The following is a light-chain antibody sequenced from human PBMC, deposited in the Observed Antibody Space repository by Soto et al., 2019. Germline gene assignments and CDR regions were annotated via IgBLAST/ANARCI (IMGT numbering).Light chain of an antibody. CDR3: SSYTSSSILV. CDR2: EVS. J-gene: IGLJ2*01. Sequence: QSALTQPASVSGSPGQSITISCTGTSSDVGDYNFVSWYQQHPGKAPKLMIFEVSNRPSGVSNRFSGFKSGNTASLTISGLQAEDEADYYCSSYTSSSILVFGGGTKLTVL. CDR1: SSDVGDYNF. V-gene: IGLV2-14*01.